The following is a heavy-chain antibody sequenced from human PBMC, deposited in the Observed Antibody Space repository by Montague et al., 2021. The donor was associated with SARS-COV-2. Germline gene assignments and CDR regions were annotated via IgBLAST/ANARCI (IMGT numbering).Heavy chain of an antibody. D-gene: IGHD3-22*01. CDR1: GDSVSSNRAA. J-gene: IGHJ4*02. Sequence: CAISGDSVSSNRAAWNWIRQSPSRGLEWLGRTYYRSKWYNDYAVSVNSRITINPDTSKNQFSLQLNSVTPEDTAVYYCARGSSGYYTPRPFDYWGQGTLVTVSS. CDR3: ARGSSGYYTPRPFDY. CDR2: TYYRSKWYN. V-gene: IGHV6-1*01.